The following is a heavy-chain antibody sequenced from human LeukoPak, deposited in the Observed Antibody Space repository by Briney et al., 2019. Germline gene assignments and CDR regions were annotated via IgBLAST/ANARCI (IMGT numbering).Heavy chain of an antibody. CDR2: IYPGDSDT. V-gene: IGHV5-51*01. J-gene: IGHJ4*02. D-gene: IGHD3-22*01. CDR1: GYXFTSYW. Sequence: GESLKISCKGSGYXFTSYWIGWVRQMPGKGLEWMGIIYPGDSDTRYSSSFQGQVTISADKSINTAYLQWSSLKASDTAMYYCARGYYYDSSGYYVDYWGRETRVPVSS. CDR3: ARGYYYDSSGYYVDY.